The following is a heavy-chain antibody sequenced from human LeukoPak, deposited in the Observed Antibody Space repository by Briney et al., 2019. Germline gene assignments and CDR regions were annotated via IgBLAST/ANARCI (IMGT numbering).Heavy chain of an antibody. D-gene: IGHD3-22*01. CDR1: GYTFTSYD. V-gene: IGHV1-8*01. CDR3: ARVPYDSSGYYLADAFDI. CDR2: MNPNSGNT. Sequence: GASVKVSCKASGYTFTSYDINWVRQATGQGLEWMGWMNPNSGNTGYAQKFQGRVTMTRNTSISTAYMELSSLGSEDTAVYYCARVPYDSSGYYLADAFDIWGQGTMVTVSS. J-gene: IGHJ3*02.